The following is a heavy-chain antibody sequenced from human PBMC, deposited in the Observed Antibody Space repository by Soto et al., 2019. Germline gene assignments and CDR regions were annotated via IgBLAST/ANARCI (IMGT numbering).Heavy chain of an antibody. J-gene: IGHJ4*02. CDR2: ISGSGGST. V-gene: IGHV3-23*01. Sequence: EVQLLESGGGLVQPGGSLRLSCAVSGFTFSNYAMSWVRQAQGKGLEGGSAISGSGGSTFYADSVKGRITISRDNSKNTLYLQMNRLRAEDTAIYYCAKGWGSVTPDYRGQGTLVTVSS. CDR1: GFTFSNYA. D-gene: IGHD4-17*01. CDR3: AKGWGSVTPDY.